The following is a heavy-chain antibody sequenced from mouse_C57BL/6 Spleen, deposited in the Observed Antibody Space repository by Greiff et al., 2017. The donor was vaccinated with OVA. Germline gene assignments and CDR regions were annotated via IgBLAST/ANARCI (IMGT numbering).Heavy chain of an antibody. J-gene: IGHJ2*01. CDR1: GYTFTDYE. Sequence: QVQLQQSGAELVRPGASVTLSCKASGYTFTDYEMHWVKQTPVHGLEWIGAIDPETGGTAYNQKFKGKAILTADKSSSTAYMELRSLTSEDSAVYYCTRDGLGRWYFDYWGQGTTLTVSS. CDR2: IDPETGGT. CDR3: TRDGLGRWYFDY. V-gene: IGHV1-15*01. D-gene: IGHD4-1*01.